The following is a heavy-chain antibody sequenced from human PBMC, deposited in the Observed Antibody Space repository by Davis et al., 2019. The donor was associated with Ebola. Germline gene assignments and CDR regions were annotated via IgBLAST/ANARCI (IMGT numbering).Heavy chain of an antibody. J-gene: IGHJ4*02. CDR1: GGSISSGGYS. Sequence: MPSETLSLTCAVSGGSISSGGYSWSWIRQPPGKGLEWIGYIYHSGSTNYNPSLKSRVTISVDKSKNQFSLKLSSVTAADTAVYYCARDRGDYAPFDYWGQGTLVTVSS. D-gene: IGHD4-17*01. CDR2: IYHSGST. V-gene: IGHV4-30-2*01. CDR3: ARDRGDYAPFDY.